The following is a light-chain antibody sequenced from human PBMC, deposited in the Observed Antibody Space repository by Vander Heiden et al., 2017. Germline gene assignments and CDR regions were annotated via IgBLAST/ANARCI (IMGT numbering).Light chain of an antibody. J-gene: IGKJ1*01. CDR2: VVS. V-gene: IGKV1-6*01. CDR3: LQDHVFPWT. Sequence: AIQMTPSPSSLSASVGDRVTITCRASPDIGNDLSWYQQKPGKAPKVLISVVSSLQGGVPSRFSGSGFGTDFTLTITSLQPEDFATYYCLQDHVFPWTLGQGTKVEVK. CDR1: PDIGND.